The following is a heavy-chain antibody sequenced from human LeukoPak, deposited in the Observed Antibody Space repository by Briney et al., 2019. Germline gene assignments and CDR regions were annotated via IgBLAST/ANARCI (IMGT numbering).Heavy chain of an antibody. V-gene: IGHV4-39*07. CDR1: GGSISSSSCY. D-gene: IGHD3-16*02. CDR3: ARGARITFGGVIVDQTSFDY. J-gene: IGHJ4*02. CDR2: IYYSGST. Sequence: PSETLSLTCTVSGGSISSSSCYWGWIRQPPGKGLEWIGSIYYSGSTYYNPSLKSRVTISVDTSKNQFSLKLSSVTAADTAVYYCARGARITFGGVIVDQTSFDYWGQGTLVTVSS.